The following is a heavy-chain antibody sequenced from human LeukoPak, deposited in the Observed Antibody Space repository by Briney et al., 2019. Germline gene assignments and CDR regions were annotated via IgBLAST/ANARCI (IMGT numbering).Heavy chain of an antibody. J-gene: IGHJ4*02. V-gene: IGHV1-24*01. CDR3: ATDNCSGGSCLFDY. CDR2: FDPEDGET. CDR1: GYTPTELS. Sequence: ASVKVSCKVSGYTPTELSMHWVRQAPGKGLEWMGGFDPEDGETIYAQKFQGRVTMTEDTSTDTAYMELSSLRSEDTAVYYCATDNCSGGSCLFDYWGQGTLVTVSS. D-gene: IGHD2-15*01.